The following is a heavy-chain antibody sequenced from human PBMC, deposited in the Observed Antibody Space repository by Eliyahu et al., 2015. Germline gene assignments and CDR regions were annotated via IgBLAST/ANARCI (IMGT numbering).Heavy chain of an antibody. J-gene: IGHJ6*02. CDR1: GXTFXSXX. CDR3: AKDLAYYDGLTGYHGMDV. V-gene: IGHV3-30*18. Sequence: QVQLVESGGGVVQPGRSLRXXCAASGXTFXSXXXDWVRXXPGKGLEWVAIISYEGSRKYHLESVKGRFTISRDNSKNTLYLQMNNLRAEDTAVYYCAKDLAYYDGLTGYHGMDVWGLGTKVTVSS. D-gene: IGHD3-9*01. CDR2: ISYEGSRK.